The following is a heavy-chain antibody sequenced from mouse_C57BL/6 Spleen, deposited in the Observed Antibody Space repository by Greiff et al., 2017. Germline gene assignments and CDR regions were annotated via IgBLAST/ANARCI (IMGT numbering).Heavy chain of an antibody. CDR1: GYTFTSYW. CDR2: IYPGSGST. CDR3: ARWGGSHYYAMDY. J-gene: IGHJ4*01. Sequence: QVQLQQPGAELVKPGASVKMSCKASGYTFTSYWITWVKQRPGQGLEWIGDIYPGSGSTNYNEKFKSKATLTVDTSSSTAYMQLSSLTSEDSAVYYCARWGGSHYYAMDYWGQGTSVTVSS. V-gene: IGHV1-55*01.